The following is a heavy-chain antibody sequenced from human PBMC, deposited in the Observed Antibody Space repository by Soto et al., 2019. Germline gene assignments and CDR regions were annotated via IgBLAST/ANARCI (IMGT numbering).Heavy chain of an antibody. D-gene: IGHD3-22*01. CDR2: FIPIFVSA. CDR1: GGTVSSYA. J-gene: IGHJ4*02. Sequence: QVHLVQSGAEVKKPGSSVKVSCKASGGTVSSYAITWVRQAPGKGLEWMGVFIPIFVSAHYAQKFQGRVTITADESTSTAHMELSGLRSEDTAIYYCARDLSSDSTGFRGYDLWGQGTLVTVSS. V-gene: IGHV1-69*01. CDR3: ARDLSSDSTGFRGYDL.